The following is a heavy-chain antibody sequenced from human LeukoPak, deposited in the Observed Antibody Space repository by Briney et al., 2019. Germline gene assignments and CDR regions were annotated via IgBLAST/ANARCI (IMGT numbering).Heavy chain of an antibody. CDR3: ARDLGGYYRNWFDP. V-gene: IGHV1-18*01. Sequence: GASVKVSCKASGYTFSNYGIHWLRQAPGQGLEWMGWISPYTGDPNYPQNLQGRVIMTTDTSTSTAYMELSSLRSEDTAVYYCARDLGGYYRNWFDPWGQGTLVTVSS. CDR2: ISPYTGDP. CDR1: GYTFSNYG. D-gene: IGHD3-22*01. J-gene: IGHJ5*02.